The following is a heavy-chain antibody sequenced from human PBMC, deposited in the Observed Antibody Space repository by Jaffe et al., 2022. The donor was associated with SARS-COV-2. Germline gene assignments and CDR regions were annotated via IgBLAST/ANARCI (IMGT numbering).Heavy chain of an antibody. CDR2: INSDGSST. V-gene: IGHV3-74*01. Sequence: EVQLVESGGGLVQPGGSLRLSCAASGFTFSSYWMHWVRQAPGKGLVWVSRINSDGSSTSYADSVKGRFTISRDNAKNTLYLQMNSLRAEDTAVYYCARCRGYDFWSGYRPGNVDYWGQGTLVTVSS. CDR1: GFTFSSYW. D-gene: IGHD3-3*01. CDR3: ARCRGYDFWSGYRPGNVDY. J-gene: IGHJ4*02.